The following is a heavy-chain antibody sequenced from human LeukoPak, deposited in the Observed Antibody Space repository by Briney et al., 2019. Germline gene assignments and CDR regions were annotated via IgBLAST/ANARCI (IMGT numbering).Heavy chain of an antibody. CDR3: ARGGDYGGKGNFDY. CDR1: GFTFSSYW. J-gene: IGHJ4*02. V-gene: IGHV3-74*01. D-gene: IGHD4-23*01. Sequence: PGGSLRLSCAASGFTFSSYWMHWVRQAPGKGLVWVSRINSDGSSTSYADSVKGRFTIARDNAKNTLYLQMNSLSAEDTAVYYCARGGDYGGKGNFDYWGQGTLVTVSS. CDR2: INSDGSST.